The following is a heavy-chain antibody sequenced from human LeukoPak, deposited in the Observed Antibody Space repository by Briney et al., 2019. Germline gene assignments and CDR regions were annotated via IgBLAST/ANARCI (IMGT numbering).Heavy chain of an antibody. Sequence: ASVKVSCKASGYTFTGYYMHWVRQAPGQGLEWMGWINPNSGGTNYAQKFQGWVTMTRDTSISTAYMELSRLRSDDTAVYYCAIIPGYNWNDGLRDYWGQGTLVTVPS. CDR3: AIIPGYNWNDGLRDY. V-gene: IGHV1-2*04. CDR1: GYTFTGYY. J-gene: IGHJ4*02. D-gene: IGHD1-1*01. CDR2: INPNSGGT.